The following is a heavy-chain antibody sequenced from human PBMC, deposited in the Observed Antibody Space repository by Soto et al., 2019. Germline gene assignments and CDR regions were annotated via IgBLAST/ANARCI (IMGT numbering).Heavy chain of an antibody. D-gene: IGHD3-3*01. V-gene: IGHV4-31*03. J-gene: IGHJ4*02. Sequence: QVQLQESGPGLVKSSQTLSLTCTVSGGSISSGGSYWSWIRQRPGKGLEWIGYSFYSDSFYYTPSLKGRVVILADTSKNQFTLKLSSVTDADTAVYYCARAPETPPIFGVVRPYLFDFWGQGTLVTVSS. CDR3: ARAPETPPIFGVVRPYLFDF. CDR1: GGSISSGGSY. CDR2: SFYSDSF.